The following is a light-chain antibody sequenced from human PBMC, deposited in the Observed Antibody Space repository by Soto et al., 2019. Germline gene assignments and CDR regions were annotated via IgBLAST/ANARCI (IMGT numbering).Light chain of an antibody. J-gene: IGLJ1*01. CDR1: SSDVGGYNY. V-gene: IGLV2-14*01. CDR2: AVS. CDR3: SSYTRSINYV. Sequence: QSVLTQPASVSGSPGQSITISCTGTSSDVGGYNYVSWYQQHPGKAPKLMIFAVSNRPSGVSNRFSGSKSGNTASLTISGLQAADEAHYYCSSYTRSINYVFGIGTKVTV.